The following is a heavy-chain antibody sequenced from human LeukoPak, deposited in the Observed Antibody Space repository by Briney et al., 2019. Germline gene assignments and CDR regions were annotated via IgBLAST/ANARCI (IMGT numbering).Heavy chain of an antibody. J-gene: IGHJ4*02. D-gene: IGHD2-15*01. V-gene: IGHV3-53*01. CDR3: ARGGLFDCSGGSCYSGLDY. Sequence: PGGSLRLSCAASGFTVSSNYMSWVRQAPGKGLEWVSVIYSGGSTYYADSVKGRFTISRDNAKNSLYLQMNSLRAEDTAVYYCARGGLFDCSGGSCYSGLDYWGQGTLVTVSS. CDR1: GFTVSSNY. CDR2: IYSGGST.